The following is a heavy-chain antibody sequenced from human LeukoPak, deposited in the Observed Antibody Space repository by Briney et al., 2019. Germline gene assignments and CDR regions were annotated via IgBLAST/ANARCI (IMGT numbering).Heavy chain of an antibody. CDR3: ARDIVVVPAATGYYYYYYGMDV. CDR2: ISYDGSNK. CDR1: GFTFSSYA. D-gene: IGHD2-2*01. J-gene: IGHJ6*02. V-gene: IGHV3-30*04. Sequence: PGRSLRLSCAASGFTFSSYAMPWVRQAPGKGLEWVAVISYDGSNKYYADSVKGRFTISRDNSKNTLYLQMNRLRAEDTAVYYCARDIVVVPAATGYYYYYYGMDVWGQGTTVTVSS.